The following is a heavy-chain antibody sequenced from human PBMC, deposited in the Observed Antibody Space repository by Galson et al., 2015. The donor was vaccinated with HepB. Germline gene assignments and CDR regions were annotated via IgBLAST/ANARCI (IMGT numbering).Heavy chain of an antibody. J-gene: IGHJ4*02. V-gene: IGHV3-7*03. D-gene: IGHD6-19*01. CDR2: IKQDGSEK. CDR1: GFTFSSYW. Sequence: SLRLSCAASGFTFSSYWMSWVRQAPGKGLEWVANIKQDGSEKYYVDSVKGRFTISRDNAKNSLYLQMNSLRAEDTAVYYCASIDPAWLYSIDYWGQGTLVTVSS. CDR3: ASIDPAWLYSIDY.